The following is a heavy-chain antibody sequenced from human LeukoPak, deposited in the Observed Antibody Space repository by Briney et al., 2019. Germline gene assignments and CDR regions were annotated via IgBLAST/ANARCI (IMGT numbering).Heavy chain of an antibody. J-gene: IGHJ4*02. CDR1: GFTFSSYA. V-gene: IGHV3-33*08. Sequence: GRSLRLSCAASGFTFSSYAMHWVRQAPGKGLEWVAVIWYDGSNKYYADSVKGRFTISRDNSKNTLYLQMNSLRAEDTAVYYCAREAIYYFDYWGQGTLVTVSS. CDR3: AREAIYYFDY. CDR2: IWYDGSNK.